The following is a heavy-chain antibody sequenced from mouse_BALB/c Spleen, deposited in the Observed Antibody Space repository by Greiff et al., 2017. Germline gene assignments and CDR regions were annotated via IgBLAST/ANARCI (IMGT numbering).Heavy chain of an antibody. CDR2: ISYSGST. Sequence: EVKLMESGPGLVKPSQSLSLTCTVTGYSITSDYAWNWIRQFPGNKLEWMGYISYSGSTSYNPSLKSRISITRDTSKNQFFLQLNSVTTEDTATYYCARGYYDGYYVGYFDVWGAGTTVTVSS. J-gene: IGHJ1*01. CDR1: GYSITSDYA. D-gene: IGHD2-3*01. CDR3: ARGYYDGYYVGYFDV. V-gene: IGHV3-2*02.